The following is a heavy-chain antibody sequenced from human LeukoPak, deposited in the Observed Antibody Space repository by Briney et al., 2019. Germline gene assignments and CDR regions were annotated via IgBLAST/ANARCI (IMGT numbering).Heavy chain of an antibody. D-gene: IGHD3-16*01. CDR3: ARDGGMGYFDY. J-gene: IGHJ4*02. CDR1: GGSISSYY. V-gene: IGHV4-59*01. CDR2: IYYSGST. Sequence: PSETLSLTCTVSGGSISSYYWSWIRQPPGKGLEWIGYIYYSGSTNYNPSLKSRVTISVDTSKNQFSLKLSSVTAADMAVYYCARDGGMGYFDYWGQGTLVTVSS.